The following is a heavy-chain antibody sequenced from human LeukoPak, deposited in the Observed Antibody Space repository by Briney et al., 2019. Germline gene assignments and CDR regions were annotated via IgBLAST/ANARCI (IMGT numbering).Heavy chain of an antibody. Sequence: SETLSLTCAVYGGSLSGYYWSWIRQPPGKGLEWIGEINHSGSTNYDPSLKSRVTISVDTSKNQFSLKLSSVTAADTAVYYCAREDYDILTGYYIGDYWGQGTLVTVSS. J-gene: IGHJ4*02. CDR1: GGSLSGYY. D-gene: IGHD3-9*01. CDR3: AREDYDILTGYYIGDY. V-gene: IGHV4-34*01. CDR2: INHSGST.